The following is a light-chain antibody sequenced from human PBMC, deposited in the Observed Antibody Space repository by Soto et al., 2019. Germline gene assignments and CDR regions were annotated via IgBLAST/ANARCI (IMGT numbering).Light chain of an antibody. Sequence: QLVLTQSSSASASLGSSVKLTCTLSSGHSSYIIAWHQQQPGKAPRYLMKLEGSGSYNKGSGVPDRFSGSSSGADRYLTISNLQSEDEADYYCETWDSNTLVFGGGTKLTVL. CDR2: LEGSGSY. CDR1: SGHSSYI. CDR3: ETWDSNTLV. V-gene: IGLV4-60*03. J-gene: IGLJ3*02.